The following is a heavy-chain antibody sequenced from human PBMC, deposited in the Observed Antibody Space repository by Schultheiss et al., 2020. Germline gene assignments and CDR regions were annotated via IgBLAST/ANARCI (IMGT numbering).Heavy chain of an antibody. Sequence: ASVKVSCKASGYTFTNYAIHWVRQAPGQRLEWMGWINAGNGDTKYSQKFQDRVTIASDTSASTTYMELSSLRSEDTAIYYCARKSRGESHPFDYWGQGTLVTVSS. D-gene: IGHD3-10*01. CDR1: GYTFTNYA. J-gene: IGHJ4*02. CDR3: ARKSRGESHPFDY. V-gene: IGHV1-3*01. CDR2: INAGNGDT.